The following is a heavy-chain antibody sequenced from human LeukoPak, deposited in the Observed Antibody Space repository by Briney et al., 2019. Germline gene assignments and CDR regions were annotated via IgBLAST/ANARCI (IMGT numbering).Heavy chain of an antibody. CDR2: IYYSGST. CDR3: ARPSRISGSWSFDY. Sequence: SETLSLTCTVSGGSISSSSYYWGWIRQPPGKGLEWIGSIYYSGSTYYNPSLKSRVTISVDTSKNQFSLKLSSVTAADTAVYCCARPSRISGSWSFDYWGQGTLVTVSS. V-gene: IGHV4-39*01. J-gene: IGHJ4*02. CDR1: GGSISSSSYY. D-gene: IGHD1-26*01.